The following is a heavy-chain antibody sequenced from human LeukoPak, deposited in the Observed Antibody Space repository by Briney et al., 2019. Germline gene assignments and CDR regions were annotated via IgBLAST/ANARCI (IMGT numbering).Heavy chain of an antibody. CDR3: ARLQRVGNSGYYFDY. CDR2: IYYSGST. Sequence: PSETLSLTCTVSGGSISSYYWSWIRQPPGKGLEWIGYIYYSGSTNYNPSLKSRLTISVDTSKNHFSLKLSSVNAADTAVYYCARLQRVGNSGYYFDYWGQGTLVTVSS. D-gene: IGHD3-22*01. J-gene: IGHJ4*02. V-gene: IGHV4-59*08. CDR1: GGSISSYY.